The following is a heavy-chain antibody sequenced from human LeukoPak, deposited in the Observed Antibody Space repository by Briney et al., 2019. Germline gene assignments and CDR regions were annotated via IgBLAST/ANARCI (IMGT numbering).Heavy chain of an antibody. CDR3: ADITRQPFGNKDRPHFYYYMDV. CDR2: IYYSGST. Sequence: PSETLSLTCTVSGDSISSRSYYRGWIRQPPGKGLEWIGSIYYSGSTYNNPSLKSRVTISVDTSKNQFSLKLSSVTAADTAVYYCADITRQPFGNKDRPHFYYYMDVWGKGTTVTISS. D-gene: IGHD1/OR15-1a*01. CDR1: GDSISSRSYY. J-gene: IGHJ6*03. V-gene: IGHV4-39*01.